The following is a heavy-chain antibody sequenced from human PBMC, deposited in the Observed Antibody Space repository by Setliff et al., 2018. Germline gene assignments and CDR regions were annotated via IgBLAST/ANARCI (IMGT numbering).Heavy chain of an antibody. Sequence: SETLSLTCTVSGGSISSGSYYWSWIRQPAGKGLEWIGHIYTSGSTNYNPSLKSRVTISVDTSKNQFSLKLSSVTAADTAVYYCARDHGRITMVRGVLWGQGTLVTVSS. V-gene: IGHV4-61*09. CDR3: ARDHGRITMVRGVL. D-gene: IGHD3-10*01. CDR2: IYTSGST. CDR1: GGSISSGSYY. J-gene: IGHJ4*02.